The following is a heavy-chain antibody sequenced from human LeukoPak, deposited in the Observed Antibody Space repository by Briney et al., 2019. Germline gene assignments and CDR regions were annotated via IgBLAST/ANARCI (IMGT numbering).Heavy chain of an antibody. CDR3: ARGLSYSSSWYNRGYYYYYMDV. CDR1: GYTFTSYD. J-gene: IGHJ6*03. D-gene: IGHD6-13*01. V-gene: IGHV1-8*03. CDR2: MNPNSGNT. Sequence: ASVKVSCKASGYTFTSYDINWVRRATGQGLEWMGWMNPNSGNTGYAQKFQGRVTITRNTSISTAYMELSSLRSEDTAVYYCARGLSYSSSWYNRGYYYYYMDVWGKGTTVTVSS.